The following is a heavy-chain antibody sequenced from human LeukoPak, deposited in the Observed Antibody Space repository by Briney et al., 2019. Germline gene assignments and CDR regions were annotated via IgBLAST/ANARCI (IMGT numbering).Heavy chain of an antibody. CDR2: VWYDGSNK. CDR3: AKDGSAYSGSYIDY. J-gene: IGHJ4*02. V-gene: IGHV3-33*06. Sequence: GRSPRLSCAASGFTFSSNAIHWVRQAPGKGLEWVAVVWYDGSNKHYVDSVKGRFTISRDNSKNTVYLQMNRLTAEDTAVYYCAKDGSAYSGSYIDYWGQGTLLTVSS. CDR1: GFTFSSNA. D-gene: IGHD1-26*01.